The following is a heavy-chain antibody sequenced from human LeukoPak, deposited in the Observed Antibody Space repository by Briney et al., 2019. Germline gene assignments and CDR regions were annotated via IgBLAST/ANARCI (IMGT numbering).Heavy chain of an antibody. CDR3: ARGRYYGFSGDS. CDR1: GGSISSGGYY. J-gene: IGHJ4*02. V-gene: IGHV4-31*03. Sequence: PSQTLSLTCTVSGGSISSGGYYWSWIRQHPGKGLEWIGYIYYSGSTYYNPSLKSRVTISVDTSTNQFSLKLTSVTAADTAVYFCARGRYYGFSGDSWGQGTLVTVSS. CDR2: IYYSGST. D-gene: IGHD3-10*01.